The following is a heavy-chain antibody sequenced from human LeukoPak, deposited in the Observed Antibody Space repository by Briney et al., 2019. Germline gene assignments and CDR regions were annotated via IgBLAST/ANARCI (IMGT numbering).Heavy chain of an antibody. J-gene: IGHJ3*02. D-gene: IGHD1-26*01. V-gene: IGHV1-69*04. CDR3: AASARYGAPGPFDI. Sequence: GASVKVSCKASGYTFTSYGISWVRQAPGQGLEWMGRIIPILGIANYAQKFQGRVTITADKSTSTAYMELSSLRSEDTAVYYCAASARYGAPGPFDIWGQGTMVTVSS. CDR1: GYTFTSYG. CDR2: IIPILGIA.